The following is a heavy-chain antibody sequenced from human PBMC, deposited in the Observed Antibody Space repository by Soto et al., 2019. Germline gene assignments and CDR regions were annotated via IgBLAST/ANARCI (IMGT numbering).Heavy chain of an antibody. J-gene: IGHJ4*02. V-gene: IGHV4-31*03. CDR3: AGQPKFIAVAGPYFDY. D-gene: IGHD6-19*01. CDR2: IYYSGST. CDR1: GGSISSGGYY. Sequence: SETLSLTCTVSGGSISSGGYYWSWIRQHPGKGLEWIGYIYYSGSTYYNPSLKSRVTISVDTSENQFSLKLSSVTAADTAVYYCAGQPKFIAVAGPYFDYWGQGTLVTVSS.